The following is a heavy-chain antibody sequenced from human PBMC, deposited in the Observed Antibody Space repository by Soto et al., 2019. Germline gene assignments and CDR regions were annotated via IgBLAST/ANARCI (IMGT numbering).Heavy chain of an antibody. D-gene: IGHD4-17*01. Sequence: QVQLVESGGGVVQPGRSLRLCCAASGFTFSSYGMHWVRQAPGKGLEWVAVISYDGSNKYYADSVKGRFTISRDNSKNTLYLQMNSLRAEDTAVYYCAKASYGDYGAFDIWGQGTMVTVSS. V-gene: IGHV3-30*18. CDR3: AKASYGDYGAFDI. CDR2: ISYDGSNK. CDR1: GFTFSSYG. J-gene: IGHJ3*02.